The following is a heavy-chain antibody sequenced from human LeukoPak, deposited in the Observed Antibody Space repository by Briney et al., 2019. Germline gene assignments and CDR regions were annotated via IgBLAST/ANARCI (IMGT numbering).Heavy chain of an antibody. CDR3: VRVAYGFDY. CDR1: GFTFSNYA. V-gene: IGHV3-30*01. Sequence: PGGSLRLSCSASGFTFSNYAMHWVFQAPGRGLERVAVVGVTSNNGSDKYYADSVKGRFTISRDNSKNTVHLQMNSLKSDDTAVYYCVRVAYGFDYRGQGTLVTVSS. J-gene: IGHJ4*02. D-gene: IGHD4-17*01. CDR2: VGVTSNNGSDK.